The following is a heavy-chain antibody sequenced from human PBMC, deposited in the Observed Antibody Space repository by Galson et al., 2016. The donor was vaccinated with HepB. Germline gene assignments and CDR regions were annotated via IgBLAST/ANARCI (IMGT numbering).Heavy chain of an antibody. CDR1: GFTFGNYG. D-gene: IGHD2/OR15-2a*01. CDR3: AKRHEYCPPVGCSVDY. Sequence: SLRLSCAASGFTFGNYGMHWVRQAPGKGLEWVAADSMDGRRKFYADSVKGRFTISRDNSNNMLFLQMSSLSADDTAVYYCAKRHEYCPPVGCSVDYWGQGTLVSVSS. V-gene: IGHV3-30*18. CDR2: DSMDGRRK. J-gene: IGHJ4*02.